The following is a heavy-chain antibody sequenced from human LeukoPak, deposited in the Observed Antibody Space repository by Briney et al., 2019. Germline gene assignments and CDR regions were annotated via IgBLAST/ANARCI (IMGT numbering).Heavy chain of an antibody. CDR2: ITGSGTTI. D-gene: IGHD4-17*01. J-gene: IGHJ4*02. Sequence: GSLRLSCAASGFTFSDYYMSWIRQAPGKGLEWVSHITGSGTTIYYVDSVKGRFTISRDNAKNSLYLQMNSLRAEDTAVYYCARDYGDYIPIPDYWGQGTLVTVSS. CDR1: GFTFSDYY. CDR3: ARDYGDYIPIPDY. V-gene: IGHV3-11*01.